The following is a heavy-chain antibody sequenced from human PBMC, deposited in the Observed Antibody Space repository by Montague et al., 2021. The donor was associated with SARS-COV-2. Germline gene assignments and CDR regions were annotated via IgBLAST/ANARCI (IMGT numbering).Heavy chain of an antibody. CDR1: GGSISGSTYP. CDR2: VYYSGST. J-gene: IGHJ6*02. CDR3: ARRDHTSWYKNHYYGLDV. D-gene: IGHD6-13*01. Sequence: SETLSLTCTVSGGSISGSTYPWDWIRQPPGKGLEWIASVYYSGSTYYNPSLRSRVTISADTSKNQFSLKVSSVTAADTAVYYCARRDHTSWYKNHYYGLDVWGQGTTVTVSS. V-gene: IGHV4-39*01.